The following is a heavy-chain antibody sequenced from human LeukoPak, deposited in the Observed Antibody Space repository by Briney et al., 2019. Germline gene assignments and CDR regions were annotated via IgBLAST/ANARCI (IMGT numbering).Heavy chain of an antibody. CDR3: ARRFWSGYYWFDP. D-gene: IGHD3-3*01. J-gene: IGHJ5*02. Sequence: SETLSLTCTVSGGSISSSSHYWGWIRQPPGKGLEWVGSIYYSGSTYYNPPLKSRVTISVDTSKNQFSLKLSSVTAADTAVYYCARRFWSGYYWFDPWGQGTLVTVSS. V-gene: IGHV4-39*01. CDR2: IYYSGST. CDR1: GGSISSSSHY.